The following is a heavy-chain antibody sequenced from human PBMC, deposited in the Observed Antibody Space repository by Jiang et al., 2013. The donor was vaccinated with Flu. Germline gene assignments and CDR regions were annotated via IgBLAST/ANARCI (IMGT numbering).Heavy chain of an antibody. J-gene: IGHJ4*02. CDR3: PVDILTMGAFLH. Sequence: GSGLVKPSETLSLTCTVSGGSISSSSYYWGWIRQPPGKGLEWIGSIYHSGSTYYNPSLKSRVTISVDTSKNQFSLKLSSVTAADTAVYYCPVDILTMGAFLHWGQGTLVTVSS. V-gene: IGHV4-39*01. CDR1: GGSISSSSYY. CDR2: IYHSGST. D-gene: IGHD3-9*01.